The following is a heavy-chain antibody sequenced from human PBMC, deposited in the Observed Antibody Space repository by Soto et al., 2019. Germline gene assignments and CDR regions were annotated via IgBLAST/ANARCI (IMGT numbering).Heavy chain of an antibody. CDR1: GYSISSGYY. Sequence: PSETLSLTCAVSGYSISSGYYWGWIRQPPGKGLEWIGSIYHSGSTYYNPSLKSRVTISVDTSKNQFSLKLSSVTAADTAVYYCARGSAYYYYYGMDVWGQGTTVTVS. CDR2: IYHSGST. J-gene: IGHJ6*02. V-gene: IGHV4-38-2*01. D-gene: IGHD6-25*01. CDR3: ARGSAYYYYYGMDV.